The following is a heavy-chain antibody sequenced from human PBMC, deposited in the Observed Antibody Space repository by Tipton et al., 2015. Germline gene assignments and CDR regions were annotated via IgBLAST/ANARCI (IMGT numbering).Heavy chain of an antibody. CDR1: GGSVSSGSYY. CDR2: IYYSGST. V-gene: IGHV4-61*01. J-gene: IGHJ4*02. CDR3: ARARGRHGGLFDS. Sequence: TLSLTCTVSGGSVSSGSYYWSRIRQPPGKGLEWIGYIYYSGSTNYNPSLKSRVTISVDTSKTQFSLKMSSVTASDTAVYYCARARGRHGGLFDSWGQGILVTVSS. D-gene: IGHD4-23*01.